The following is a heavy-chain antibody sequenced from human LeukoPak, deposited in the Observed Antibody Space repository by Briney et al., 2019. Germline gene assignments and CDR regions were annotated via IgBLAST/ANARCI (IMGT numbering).Heavy chain of an antibody. J-gene: IGHJ4*02. V-gene: IGHV3-7*01. CDR3: ATGRAAHLFDY. CDR2: VKQDGSEK. Sequence: GGSLRLSCAASGFTFNTHWVIWVRQAPGKGLEWVANVKQDGSEKYYVPAVRGRFTISRDNADNSMYLQMHSLSAEDTAVYYCATGRAAHLFDYWGQGTLVTVSS. D-gene: IGHD6-6*01. CDR1: GFTFNTHW.